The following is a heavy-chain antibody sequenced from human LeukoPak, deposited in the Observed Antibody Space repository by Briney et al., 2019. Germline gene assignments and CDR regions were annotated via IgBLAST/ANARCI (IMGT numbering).Heavy chain of an antibody. V-gene: IGHV4-61*01. CDR1: GGSVSSGSYY. J-gene: IGHJ3*02. Sequence: SETLSLTCTVSGGSVSSGSYYWSWIRQPPGKGLEWIGYIYYSGSTYYNPSLKSRVTISVDRSKNQFSLKLSSVTAADTAVYYCARTSIAARRANAFDIWGQGTMVTVSS. D-gene: IGHD6-6*01. CDR3: ARTSIAARRANAFDI. CDR2: IYYSGST.